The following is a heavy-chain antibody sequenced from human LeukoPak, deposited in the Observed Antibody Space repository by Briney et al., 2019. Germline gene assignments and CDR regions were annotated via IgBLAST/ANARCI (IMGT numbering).Heavy chain of an antibody. CDR2: IWYDGSNK. CDR3: ARASSDYGDYDWFDP. J-gene: IGHJ5*02. D-gene: IGHD4-17*01. Sequence: GRSLRLSCAASGFTFSSYGMHWVRQAPGKGLEWVAVIWYDGSNKYYADSVKGRFTISRDNSKNTLYLQMNSLRAEDTAVYYCARASSDYGDYDWFDPWGQGTRLTVS. CDR1: GFTFSSYG. V-gene: IGHV3-33*01.